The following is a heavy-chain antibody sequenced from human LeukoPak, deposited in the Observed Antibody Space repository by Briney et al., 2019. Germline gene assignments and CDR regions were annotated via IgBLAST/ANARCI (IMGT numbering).Heavy chain of an antibody. Sequence: GGSLRLSCAASGFTFSSYSMNWVRQAPGKGLEWVSSISSSSSSYIYYADSVKGRFTISRDNAKNSLYLQMNSLRAEDTAVYYCASRQSTIFGVVITPPGLDYWGQGTLVTVSS. CDR2: ISSSSSSYI. CDR1: GFTFSSYS. D-gene: IGHD3-3*01. CDR3: ASRQSTIFGVVITPPGLDY. J-gene: IGHJ4*02. V-gene: IGHV3-21*01.